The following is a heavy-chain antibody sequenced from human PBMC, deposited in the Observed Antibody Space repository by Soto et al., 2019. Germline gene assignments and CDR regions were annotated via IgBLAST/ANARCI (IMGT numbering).Heavy chain of an antibody. CDR2: LSGSGGTT. CDR1: GFTFSTYA. J-gene: IGHJ4*02. CDR3: AKVGARYCSGGTCSHPTPFDY. V-gene: IGHV3-23*01. D-gene: IGHD2-15*01. Sequence: EVQLLESGGGLVLPGGSLRLSCAASGFTFSTYAMTWVRQAPGKGLEWVSDLSGSGGTTYYADSVKGRFTISRDNSKNTLYLQMNGLRAEDTAFYYCAKVGARYCSGGTCSHPTPFDYWGQGTLVIVSS.